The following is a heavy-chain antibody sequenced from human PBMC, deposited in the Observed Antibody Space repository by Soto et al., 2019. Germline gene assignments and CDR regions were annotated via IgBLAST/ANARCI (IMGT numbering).Heavy chain of an antibody. V-gene: IGHV3-30*18. Sequence: PGGSLRLSCAASGFTFSSYGMHWVRQAPGKGLEWVAVISYDGSNKYYADSVKGRFTISRDNSKNTLYLQMNSLRAEDTAVYYFAKVKEWELLYDAFDIWGQGTMVT. D-gene: IGHD1-26*01. CDR2: ISYDGSNK. CDR3: AKVKEWELLYDAFDI. CDR1: GFTFSSYG. J-gene: IGHJ3*02.